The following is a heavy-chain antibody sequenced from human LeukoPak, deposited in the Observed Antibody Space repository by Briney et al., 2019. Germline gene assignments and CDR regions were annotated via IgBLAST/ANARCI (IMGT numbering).Heavy chain of an antibody. CDR1: RFTFSSYS. Sequence: GGSLRLSCGASRFTFSSYSMHYVRQAPGKGLEWVAVISDDGRNKNYADSVKGRFTISRDNSNNTLYLQMNSLRAEDTGVYFCARDPSLYCSGGSCFSDYFDYWGQGTLVTVS. CDR3: ARDPSLYCSGGSCFSDYFDY. CDR2: ISDDGRNK. J-gene: IGHJ4*02. V-gene: IGHV3-30*03. D-gene: IGHD2-15*01.